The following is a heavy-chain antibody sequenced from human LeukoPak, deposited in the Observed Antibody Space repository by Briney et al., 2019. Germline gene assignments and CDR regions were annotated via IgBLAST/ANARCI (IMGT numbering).Heavy chain of an antibody. Sequence: AGRSLRLSCAASGFTFSSYGMHWVRQAPGKGLEWVAVIWYDGSNKYYADSVKGRFTISRDNSKNTLYLQMNSLRAEDTAVYYCASGSYYYDSSGYINLWGQGTLVTVSS. CDR3: ASGSYYYDSSGYINL. V-gene: IGHV3-33*08. CDR2: IWYDGSNK. D-gene: IGHD3-22*01. CDR1: GFTFSSYG. J-gene: IGHJ5*02.